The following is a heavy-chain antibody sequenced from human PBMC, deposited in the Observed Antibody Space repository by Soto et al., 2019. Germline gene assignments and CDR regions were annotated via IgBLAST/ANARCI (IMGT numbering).Heavy chain of an antibody. CDR1: GGSISSYY. Sequence: SETLSVTCTVSGGSISSYYWSCIRQPPGKGLEWIGYIYYSGSTNYNPSLKSRVTISVDTSKNQFSLKLSSVTAADTAVYYCARGTLGYCSGGSCYRPNWFDPWGQGTLVTVSS. D-gene: IGHD2-15*01. CDR3: ARGTLGYCSGGSCYRPNWFDP. V-gene: IGHV4-59*01. J-gene: IGHJ5*02. CDR2: IYYSGST.